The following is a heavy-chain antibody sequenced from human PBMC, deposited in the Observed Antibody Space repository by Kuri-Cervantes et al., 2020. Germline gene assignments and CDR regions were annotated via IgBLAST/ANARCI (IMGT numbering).Heavy chain of an antibody. CDR1: GGSISSGGYY. CDR3: ARTEAGGGTAEFDY. Sequence: SETLSLTCTVSGGSISSGGYYWSWIRQHPGKGLEWIGYIYYSGSTYYNPSLKSRVTISVDTSKNQFSLKLNPVTAADTAVYYCARTEAGGGTAEFDYWGQGTLVTVSS. J-gene: IGHJ4*02. V-gene: IGHV4-31*03. CDR2: IYYSGST. D-gene: IGHD1/OR15-1a*01.